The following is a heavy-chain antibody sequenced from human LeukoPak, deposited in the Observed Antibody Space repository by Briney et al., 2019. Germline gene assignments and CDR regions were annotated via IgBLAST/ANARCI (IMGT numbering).Heavy chain of an antibody. D-gene: IGHD2-15*01. V-gene: IGHV4-59*01. CDR3: ARGIPELRYCSGGSCYSPYYYYYYYMDV. CDR1: GGSINSYY. CDR2: IYYSGST. Sequence: SETLSLTCTVSGGSINSYYWSWIRQPAGKGLEWIGYIYYSGSTYYNPSLKTRVSISLDTSKNQISLKLSSVTAADTAVYYCARGIPELRYCSGGSCYSPYYYYYYYMDVWGKGTTVTISS. J-gene: IGHJ6*03.